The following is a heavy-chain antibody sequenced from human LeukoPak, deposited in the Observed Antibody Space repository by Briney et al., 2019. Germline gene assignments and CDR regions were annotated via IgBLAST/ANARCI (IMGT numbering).Heavy chain of an antibody. J-gene: IGHJ1*01. V-gene: IGHV1-2*02. CDR3: ARASRIAAAGGGGFEYFQH. D-gene: IGHD6-13*01. Sequence: ASVKVSCKASGYTFTGYYMHWVRQAPGQGLEWMGWINPNSGGTNYAQKFQGRVTMTRDTSISTAYMELGRLRSDDTAVYYCARASRIAAAGGGGFEYFQHWGQGTLVTVSS. CDR1: GYTFTGYY. CDR2: INPNSGGT.